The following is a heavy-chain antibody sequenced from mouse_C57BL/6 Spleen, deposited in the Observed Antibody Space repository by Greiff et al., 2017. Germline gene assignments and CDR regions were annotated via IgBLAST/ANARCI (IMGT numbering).Heavy chain of an antibody. D-gene: IGHD1-1*01. CDR1: GYTFTSYG. V-gene: IGHV1-81*01. Sequence: VQLQQSGAELARPGASVKLSCKASGYTFTSYGISWVKQRTGQGLEWIGEIYPRSGTTYYNEKFKGKATLTADKSSRTAYMELRSLTSADSAVYFCATAPAPYGSILRVYFEVWGTGTTVTVCS. CDR2: IYPRSGTT. CDR3: ATAPAPYGSILRVYFEV. J-gene: IGHJ1*03.